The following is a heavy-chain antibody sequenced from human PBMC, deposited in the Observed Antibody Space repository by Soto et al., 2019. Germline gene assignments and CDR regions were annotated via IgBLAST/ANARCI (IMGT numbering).Heavy chain of an antibody. D-gene: IGHD3-22*01. Sequence: EMQLVESGGGLVKPGGSLRLSCAASGFTFNNAWMNWVRQAPGKGLEWVGRIKRKSDGGTTDYAAPVKGRFTISRDDSRNTLYLQMNSLKSEDTAVYYCNTVFYDSSGSPDYWGQETLVTVSS. CDR2: IKRKSDGGTT. J-gene: IGHJ4*02. CDR3: NTVFYDSSGSPDY. CDR1: GFTFNNAW. V-gene: IGHV3-15*07.